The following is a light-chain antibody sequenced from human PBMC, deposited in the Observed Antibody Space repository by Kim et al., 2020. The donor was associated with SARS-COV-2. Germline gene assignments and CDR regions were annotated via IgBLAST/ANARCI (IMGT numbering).Light chain of an antibody. CDR3: QHYGSSPLT. CDR1: QSVSSSY. CDR2: GAS. J-gene: IGKJ4*01. V-gene: IGKV3-20*01. Sequence: EIVLTQSPGTLSLSPGKRATLSCRASQSVSSSYLAWYQQKPGQAPRLLIYGASSRATGIPDRFSGSGSGTDFTLTISRLEPEDFAVYYCQHYGSSPLTFGGVTKVDIK.